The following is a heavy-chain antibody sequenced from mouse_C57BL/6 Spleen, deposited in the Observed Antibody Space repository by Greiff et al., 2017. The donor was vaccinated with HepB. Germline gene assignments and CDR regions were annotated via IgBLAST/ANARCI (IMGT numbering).Heavy chain of an antibody. CDR2: IDPSDSYT. CDR3: EREEGYDVFDY. Sequence: QVQLQQPGAELVMPGASVKLSCKASGYTFTSYWMHWVKQRPGQGLEWIGEIDPSDSYTNYNQKFKGKSTLTVDKSSSTAYMQLSSLTSEDSAVYYCEREEGYDVFDYWGQGTTLTVSS. J-gene: IGHJ2*01. D-gene: IGHD2-2*01. V-gene: IGHV1-69*01. CDR1: GYTFTSYW.